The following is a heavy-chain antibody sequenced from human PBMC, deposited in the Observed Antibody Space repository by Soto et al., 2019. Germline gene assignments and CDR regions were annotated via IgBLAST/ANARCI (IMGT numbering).Heavy chain of an antibody. D-gene: IGHD3-16*01. CDR1: GFTFSSYA. V-gene: IGHV3-23*01. J-gene: IGHJ6*02. CDR3: AKGGIRLHYGMDV. CDR2: ISGSGGRT. Sequence: EVQLLESGGGLVQPGGSLRLSCAASGFTFSSYAMSWVRQAPGKGLEWVSAISGSGGRTYYADSVKGRFTISRDNYKNTLYLQMNSLRAEDKAVYYWAKGGIRLHYGMDVWGQGTTVTVSS.